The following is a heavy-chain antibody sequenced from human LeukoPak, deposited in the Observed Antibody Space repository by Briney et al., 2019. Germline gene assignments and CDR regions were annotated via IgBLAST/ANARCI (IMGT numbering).Heavy chain of an antibody. V-gene: IGHV1-2*02. J-gene: IGHJ3*02. CDR3: ARAYYYDSSGYYSHDAFDI. Sequence: ASVKVSFKASGYTFTGYYMHWVRQAPGQGLEWMGWINPNSGGTNYAQKFQGRVTMTRDTSISTAYMELSRLRSDDTAVYYCARAYYYDSSGYYSHDAFDIWGQGTMVTVSS. CDR2: INPNSGGT. D-gene: IGHD3-22*01. CDR1: GYTFTGYY.